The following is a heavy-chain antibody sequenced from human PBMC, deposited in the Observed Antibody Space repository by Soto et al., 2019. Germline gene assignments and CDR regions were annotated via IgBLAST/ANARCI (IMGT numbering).Heavy chain of an antibody. CDR1: GFTFSDNA. CDR3: AKSLSTAVNYGLDV. CDR2: ISDDGDST. D-gene: IGHD2-2*01. J-gene: IGHJ6*02. Sequence: PGGSLRLSCGASGFTFSDNAMTWVRQAPGKGLEWVSSISDDGDSTYYADSVKGRFAVSRDNSKNTLFLHMNSLGAEDTAVYYCAKSLSTAVNYGLDVWGQGTSVTVSX. V-gene: IGHV3-23*01.